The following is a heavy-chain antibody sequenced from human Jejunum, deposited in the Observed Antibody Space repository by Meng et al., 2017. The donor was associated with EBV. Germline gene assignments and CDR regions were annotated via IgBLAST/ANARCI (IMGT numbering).Heavy chain of an antibody. CDR1: GGSFSDYY. Sequence: QGQLQRWVAGLLQPSETLSLTCAVYGGSFSDYYWTWIRQPPGKGLEWIGEINHGGGAIYNPSLQSRVTISVDTSKNQFSLKLSSVTAADTAVYYCARLGGYASGTYYPIDPWGQGTLVTVSS. D-gene: IGHD3-10*01. CDR3: ARLGGYASGTYYPIDP. J-gene: IGHJ5*02. CDR2: INHGGGA. V-gene: IGHV4-34*01.